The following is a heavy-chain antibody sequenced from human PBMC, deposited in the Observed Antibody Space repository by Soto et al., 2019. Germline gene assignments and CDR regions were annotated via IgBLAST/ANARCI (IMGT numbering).Heavy chain of an antibody. J-gene: IGHJ4*02. Sequence: PSEPLSLTCTVSGGSSSSYDCSWIRQPPGQGLEWIGNIYYSGRTAYNPSLKSRVTISEDMSTNQFSLKLSAVTAADTAVYYCARAIAASGTGERFEDCGQGTLGTVS. CDR2: IYYSGRT. CDR3: ARAIAASGTGERFED. D-gene: IGHD6-13*01. CDR1: GGSSSSYD. V-gene: IGHV4-59*01.